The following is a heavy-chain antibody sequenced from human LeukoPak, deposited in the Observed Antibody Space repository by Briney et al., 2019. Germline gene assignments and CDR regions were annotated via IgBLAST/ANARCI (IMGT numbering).Heavy chain of an antibody. CDR3: AKDRHWLALAD. CDR2: ITGGGTT. D-gene: IGHD6-19*01. V-gene: IGHV3-23*01. J-gene: IGHJ4*02. Sequence: GGSLRLSCAASGFTFSSHGMNWVRQAPGKGLEWVSGITGGGTTYYADSVKGRVTISRDNSKNTLYLQMNSLRAEDTAVYYCAKDRHWLALADWGQGTLVTVSS. CDR1: GFTFSSHG.